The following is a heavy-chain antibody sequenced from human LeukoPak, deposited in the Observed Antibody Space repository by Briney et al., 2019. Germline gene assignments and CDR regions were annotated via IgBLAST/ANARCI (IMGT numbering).Heavy chain of an antibody. CDR3: ARDPSAGSES. CDR2: IKPDGGEK. J-gene: IGHJ4*02. D-gene: IGHD6-25*01. CDR1: GFTFSGRW. V-gene: IGHV3-7*01. Sequence: GGSLRLSCAASGFTFSGRWMSWVRQAPGKGLEWVANIKPDGGEKNYVDSVKGRFTISRDNAKSSLYLQMNSLRVEDTAVYYCARDPSAGSESWGQGTLVTVSS.